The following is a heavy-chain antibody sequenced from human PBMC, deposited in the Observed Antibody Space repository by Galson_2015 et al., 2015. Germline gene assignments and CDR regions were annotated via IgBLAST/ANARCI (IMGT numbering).Heavy chain of an antibody. CDR3: ASARGDSSSPYYYYYSMDV. J-gene: IGHJ6*02. CDR1: GFTFSSYG. D-gene: IGHD6-13*01. CDR2: IWYDGSNK. Sequence: SLRLSCAASGFTFSSYGMHWVRQAPGKGLEWVAVIWYDGSNKYYADSVKGRFTISRDNSKNTLYLQMNSLRAEDTAVYYCASARGDSSSPYYYYYSMDVWGQGTTVTVSS. V-gene: IGHV3-33*01.